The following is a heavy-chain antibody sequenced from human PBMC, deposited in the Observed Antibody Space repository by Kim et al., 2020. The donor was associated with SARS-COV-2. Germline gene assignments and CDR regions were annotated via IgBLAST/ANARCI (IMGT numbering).Heavy chain of an antibody. J-gene: IGHJ4*02. D-gene: IGHD2-21*01. CDR1: GLSFSTSW. V-gene: IGHV3-7*01. CDR3: ARYSIRPRSFDY. CDR2: IREDGSAQ. Sequence: GGSLRLSCAASGLSFSTSWMGWVRQAPGKGLEWAASIREDGSAQFYLDSVKGRFTTSRDNAQNSVSLQMNTLRAEDTAVYYCARYSIRPRSFDYWGQG.